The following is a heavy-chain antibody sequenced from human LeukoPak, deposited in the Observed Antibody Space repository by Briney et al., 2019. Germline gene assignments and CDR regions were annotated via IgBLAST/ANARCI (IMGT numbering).Heavy chain of an antibody. V-gene: IGHV4-61*01. CDR1: GDSISSRTYY. J-gene: IGHJ4*02. CDR2: IYYTGST. Sequence: SETLSLTCTVSGDSISSRTYYWSWIRQPPGKGLEWIGYIYYTGSTNCNPSLRSRVTISVDTSKNQFSLKLTSVTAADTAVYYCARQAHCTSDLCYPFDYWGQGTLVTVSS. D-gene: IGHD2-8*01. CDR3: ARQAHCTSDLCYPFDY.